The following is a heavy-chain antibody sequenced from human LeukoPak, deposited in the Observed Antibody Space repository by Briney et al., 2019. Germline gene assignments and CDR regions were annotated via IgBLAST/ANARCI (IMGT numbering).Heavy chain of an antibody. CDR2: IYYSGST. D-gene: IGHD2-15*01. J-gene: IGHJ3*02. Sequence: SETLSLTCTVSGGSISSSSYYWGWIRQPPGKGLEWIGSIYYSGSTYYNPSLKSRVTISVDTSKNQFSLKLSSVTAADTAVYYCARVDIYCSGGSCYGDAFDIWGQGTMVTVSS. CDR1: GGSISSSSYY. CDR3: ARVDIYCSGGSCYGDAFDI. V-gene: IGHV4-39*01.